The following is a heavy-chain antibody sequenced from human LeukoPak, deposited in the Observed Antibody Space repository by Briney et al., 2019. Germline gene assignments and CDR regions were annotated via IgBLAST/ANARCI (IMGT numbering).Heavy chain of an antibody. Sequence: SETLSLTCTVSGGSIDSYYWSWIRQPPGKGLEWIGYIYYTGSTEYHPSLKSRVTLSLDTSKNQFSLKLTSVTAADTAVYYCARVYQSAEYYFDYWGQGNLVSVSS. J-gene: IGHJ4*02. CDR2: IYYTGST. D-gene: IGHD2-2*01. CDR1: GGSIDSYY. V-gene: IGHV4-59*01. CDR3: ARVYQSAEYYFDY.